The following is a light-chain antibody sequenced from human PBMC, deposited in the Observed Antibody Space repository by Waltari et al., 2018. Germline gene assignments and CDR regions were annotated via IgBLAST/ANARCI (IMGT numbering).Light chain of an antibody. CDR3: QKYNSAPLT. V-gene: IGKV1-27*01. CDR1: QAISNY. J-gene: IGKJ4*01. Sequence: DIQMTQSPSSLSASVGDRVTITCRASQAISNYLAWYQQKPGKVPKLLIYAASILQSVVPSRFSCTGSETGFCLTISSLQPEDVATYYCQKYNSAPLTFGGGTKVEIK. CDR2: AAS.